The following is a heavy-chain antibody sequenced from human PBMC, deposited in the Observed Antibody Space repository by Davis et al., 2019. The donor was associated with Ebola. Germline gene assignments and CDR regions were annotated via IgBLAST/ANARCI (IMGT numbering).Heavy chain of an antibody. Sequence: ASVKVSCKASGYTFTSYGISWVRQAPGQGLEWMGWISVYNGNTNYAQKLQGRVTMTTDTSTSTAYMELTGLGSDDTAVYYCTRDSSGYNYDWGQGTLVTVSS. V-gene: IGHV1-18*04. CDR1: GYTFTSYG. D-gene: IGHD5-18*01. J-gene: IGHJ4*02. CDR2: ISVYNGNT. CDR3: TRDSSGYNYD.